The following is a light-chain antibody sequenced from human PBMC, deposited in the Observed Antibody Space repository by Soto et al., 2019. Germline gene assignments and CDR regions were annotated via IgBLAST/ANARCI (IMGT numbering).Light chain of an antibody. CDR3: QQTYSTPWT. CDR1: QSIGTD. J-gene: IGKJ1*01. Sequence: DIQMTQSPSSLSASMGDRVSITCRASQSIGTDLNWYQQKPGKAPKLPIYGASTLQGGVPSRFSGSVSGTEFTLTISRLQPGDLATYFCQQTYSTPWTFGQGTRVDI. CDR2: GAS. V-gene: IGKV1-39*01.